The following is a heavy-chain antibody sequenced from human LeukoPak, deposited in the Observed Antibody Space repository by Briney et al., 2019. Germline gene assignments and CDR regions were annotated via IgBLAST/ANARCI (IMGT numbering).Heavy chain of an antibody. D-gene: IGHD2-21*01. CDR2: IYYNGST. CDR1: GGSISSSSYY. V-gene: IGHV4-39*07. J-gene: IGHJ6*03. CDR3: ARGRIASGAYYYYMDV. Sequence: PSETLSLTCTVSGGSISSSSYYWGWIRQPPGKGLEWIGSIYYNGSTYYNPSLKSRVTISVDTSKNQVSLKLSSVTAADTAVYYCARGRIASGAYYYYMDVWGKGTTVTVSS.